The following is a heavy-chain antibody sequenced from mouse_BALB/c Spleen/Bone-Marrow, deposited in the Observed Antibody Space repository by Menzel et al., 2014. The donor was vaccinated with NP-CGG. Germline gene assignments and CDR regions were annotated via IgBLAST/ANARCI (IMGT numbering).Heavy chain of an antibody. CDR2: INPYNGDT. CDR1: GYSFTGYF. CDR3: ARYYGQGAMDY. D-gene: IGHD1-2*01. Sequence: EVKLMESGPELVKPGASVKISCKASGYSFTGYFMNWVMQSHGKSLEWIGRINPYNGDTFYNQKFKGKATLTVDKSSSTAHMELRSLAPEDSAVYYCARYYGQGAMDYWGQGTSVTVSS. J-gene: IGHJ4*01. V-gene: IGHV1-20*02.